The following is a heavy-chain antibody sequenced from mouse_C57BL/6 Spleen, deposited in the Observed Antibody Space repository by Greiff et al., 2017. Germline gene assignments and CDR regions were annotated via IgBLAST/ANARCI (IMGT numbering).Heavy chain of an antibody. Sequence: QVQLQQPGAELVKPGASVKLSCKASGYTFTSYWMQWVKQRPGPGLEWIGEIDPSDSYTNYNQKFKGKATLTVDTSSSTAYMQLSSLTSEDSAVYYCARLRPGFYYAMDYWGQGTSVTVSS. D-gene: IGHD2-12*01. V-gene: IGHV1-50*01. J-gene: IGHJ4*01. CDR2: IDPSDSYT. CDR3: ARLRPGFYYAMDY. CDR1: GYTFTSYW.